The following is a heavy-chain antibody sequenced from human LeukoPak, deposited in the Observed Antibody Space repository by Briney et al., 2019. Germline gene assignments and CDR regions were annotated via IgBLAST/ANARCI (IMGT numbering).Heavy chain of an antibody. CDR3: ARVTRGLDGDY. J-gene: IGHJ4*02. CDR2: IYYSGSI. Sequence: SETLSLTCTVSGYSISSGYYWSWIRQPPGKGLEWIGYIYYSGSIYYNPSLKSRVTISVDTSKNQFSLKLSSVTAADTAVYYCARVTRGLDGDYWGQGTLVTVSS. CDR1: GYSISSGYY. D-gene: IGHD3-10*01. V-gene: IGHV4-38-2*02.